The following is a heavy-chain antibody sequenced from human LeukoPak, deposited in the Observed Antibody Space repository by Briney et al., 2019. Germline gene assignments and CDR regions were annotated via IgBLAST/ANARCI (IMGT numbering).Heavy chain of an antibody. CDR1: GDTVSSNAAA. CDR3: ARDRLGMGY. J-gene: IGHJ4*02. CDR2: AYYRSTWLN. V-gene: IGHV6-1*01. D-gene: IGHD7-27*01. Sequence: SQTLSLTCAISGDTVSSNAAAYNWLRLSPSRGLEWLGRAYYRSTWLNDYAPSVRGRITVSPDTSKNQFSLQLNSVTPEDTAVYYCARDRLGMGYWCQGTPVTVSS.